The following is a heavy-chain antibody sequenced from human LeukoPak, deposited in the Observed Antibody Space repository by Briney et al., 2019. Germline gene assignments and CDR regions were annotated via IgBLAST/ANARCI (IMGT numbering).Heavy chain of an antibody. CDR1: GFTFSSYA. Sequence: GRSLRLSCAASGFTFSSYAMHWVRQAPGKGLEWVAVISYDGSNKYYADSVKGRFTISRDNSKNTLYLQMNSLRAEDTAVYYCARDNWQEVDYYYYYYMDVWGKGTTVTVSS. J-gene: IGHJ6*03. D-gene: IGHD1-20*01. V-gene: IGHV3-30*01. CDR2: ISYDGSNK. CDR3: ARDNWQEVDYYYYYYMDV.